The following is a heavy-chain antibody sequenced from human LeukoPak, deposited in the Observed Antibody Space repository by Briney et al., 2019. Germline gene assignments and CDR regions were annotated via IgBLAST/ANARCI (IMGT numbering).Heavy chain of an antibody. J-gene: IGHJ3*02. CDR3: ARSYTYYYDSSGYYNDAFDI. CDR2: MNPNSGNT. V-gene: IGHV1-8*03. Sequence: ASVKVSCKASGYTFTSYDINWVRQATGQGLEWMGWMNPNSGNTGYAQKFQGRVTITRNTSISTAYMELSSLRSEDTAVYYCARSYTYYYDSSGYYNDAFDIWGQGTMVTVSS. CDR1: GYTFTSYD. D-gene: IGHD3-22*01.